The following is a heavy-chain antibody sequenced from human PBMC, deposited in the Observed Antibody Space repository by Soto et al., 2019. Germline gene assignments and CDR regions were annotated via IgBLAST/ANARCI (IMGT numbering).Heavy chain of an antibody. CDR1: GYSFTSYL. Sequence: PGESLKISFKGSGYSFTSYLICWVRQMPVKGLAWMGVIYPGDSDTRYSPSFQGQVTISADKSISTAYLQWSSLKASDTAMYYCDRQREDSSGYYAGYLVGAFDILGQGTMVTVSS. J-gene: IGHJ3*02. D-gene: IGHD3-22*01. CDR3: DRQREDSSGYYAGYLVGAFDI. CDR2: IYPGDSDT. V-gene: IGHV5-51*01.